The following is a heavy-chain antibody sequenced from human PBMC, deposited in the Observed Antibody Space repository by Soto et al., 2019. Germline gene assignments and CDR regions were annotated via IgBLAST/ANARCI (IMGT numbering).Heavy chain of an antibody. J-gene: IGHJ6*03. D-gene: IGHD3-10*01. CDR2: TYYRSKWYN. CDR3: ARDYGSGINQWDYYYYYMDV. Sequence: PSQTLSLTCAISGDSVSSNSAAWNWIRQSPSRGLEWLGRTYYRSKWYNDYAVSVKSRITINPDTSKNQFSLQLNSVTPEDTAVYYCARDYGSGINQWDYYYYYMDVWGKGTTVT. CDR1: GDSVSSNSAA. V-gene: IGHV6-1*01.